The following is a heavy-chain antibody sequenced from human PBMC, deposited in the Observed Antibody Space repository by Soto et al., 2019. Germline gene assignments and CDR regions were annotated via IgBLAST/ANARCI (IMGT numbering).Heavy chain of an antibody. J-gene: IGHJ4*02. D-gene: IGHD3-10*01. Sequence: QVQLVQSGAEVKKPGASVKVSCKASGYTFTSYVMHWVRQAPGQRLEWMGWINAGNGNTKYSQKFQRRVTITRDTSASTAYMELSSLRSEDTAVCYCARDRTTMIRGVINDLDYWGQGTLVTVSS. CDR1: GYTFTSYV. V-gene: IGHV1-3*01. CDR3: ARDRTTMIRGVINDLDY. CDR2: INAGNGNT.